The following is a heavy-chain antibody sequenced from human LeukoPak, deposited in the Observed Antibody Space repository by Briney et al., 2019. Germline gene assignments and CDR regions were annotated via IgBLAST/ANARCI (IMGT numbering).Heavy chain of an antibody. CDR1: GGTFSSYA. D-gene: IGHD4-11*01. Sequence: GASVKVSCKASGGTFSSYAISWVRQAPGQGLELLGRIIPIFGTANYAQKFQGRVTMTTDESTSTAYMELSSLRSEDTAVYYCAREYSNWGANYYYYYMDVWGKGTTVTVSS. CDR3: AREYSNWGANYYYYYMDV. J-gene: IGHJ6*03. V-gene: IGHV1-69*05. CDR2: IIPIFGTA.